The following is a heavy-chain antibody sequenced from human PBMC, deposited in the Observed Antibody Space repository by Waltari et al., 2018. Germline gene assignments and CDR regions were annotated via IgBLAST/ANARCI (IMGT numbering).Heavy chain of an antibody. Sequence: EVQLLESGGGLVQPGGSLRLSCAASGFTFSSYAMSWVRQAPGKGLEWVSAISGSGGSTYYADSVKGRFTISRDNSKNTLYLQMNSLRAEDTAVYYYAKIPVGTNDYGDYGWGQGTLVTVSS. CDR2: ISGSGGST. J-gene: IGHJ4*02. D-gene: IGHD4-17*01. CDR3: AKIPVGTNDYGDYG. V-gene: IGHV3-23*01. CDR1: GFTFSSYA.